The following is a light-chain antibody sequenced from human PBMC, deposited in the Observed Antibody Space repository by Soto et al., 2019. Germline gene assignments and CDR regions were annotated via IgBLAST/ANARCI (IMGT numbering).Light chain of an antibody. Sequence: EIGLRQSPGTMSLSPGERATLSCRASQSVSRNYLAWYQQKPGQAPRLLIYGASSRATGIPDRFSGSGSGTDFTLTISRLEPEDFAVYYCQQYGGSPRVTFGGGTKVEIK. V-gene: IGKV3-20*01. J-gene: IGKJ4*01. CDR2: GAS. CDR1: QSVSRNY. CDR3: QQYGGSPRVT.